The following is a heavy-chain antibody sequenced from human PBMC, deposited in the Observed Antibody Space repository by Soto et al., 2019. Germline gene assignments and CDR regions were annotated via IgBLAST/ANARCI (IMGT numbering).Heavy chain of an antibody. CDR3: AKAYFVWSSEQPYYFDY. V-gene: IGHV3-23*01. CDR2: ISGSGGGS. CDR1: GFTFSNYA. J-gene: IGHJ4*02. Sequence: EVQLLDSGGGLVQPGGSLRLSCAASGFTFSNYAMTWVRQGPGKGLAWVSGISGSGGGSYYADSVKGRFTISRDNSKSTLYLQTNSLRAEDTAVYYCAKAYFVWSSEQPYYFDYWCQGTLVAVSS. D-gene: IGHD3-16*01.